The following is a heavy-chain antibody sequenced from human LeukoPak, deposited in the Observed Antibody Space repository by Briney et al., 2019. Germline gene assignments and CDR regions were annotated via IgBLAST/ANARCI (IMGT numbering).Heavy chain of an antibody. J-gene: IGHJ4*02. CDR1: GYTFTSYG. CDR3: ARGLRYCSGGSCYPTRDY. Sequence: ASVKVSCKASGYTFTSYGISWVRQAPGQGLEWMGWISAYNGNTNYAQKLQGRVTMTTDTSTSTAYMELRSLRSEDTAVYYCARGLRYCSGGSCYPTRDYWGQGTLVTVSS. D-gene: IGHD2-15*01. V-gene: IGHV1-18*01. CDR2: ISAYNGNT.